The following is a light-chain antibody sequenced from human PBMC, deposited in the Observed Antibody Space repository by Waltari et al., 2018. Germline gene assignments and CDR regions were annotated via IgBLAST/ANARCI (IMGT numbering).Light chain of an antibody. J-gene: IGLJ1*01. V-gene: IGLV2-14*01. Sequence: QSALAQPASVSGSPGQSTAISCPGTSSATGNYNYVPWYQQHPGKAPKLILYEVSDRPSGVSRRFSGSKSGNKATLTISGLQADDEADYYCSSYTNRATLRVFGTGTKVTVL. CDR2: EVS. CDR1: SSATGNYNY. CDR3: SSYTNRATLRV.